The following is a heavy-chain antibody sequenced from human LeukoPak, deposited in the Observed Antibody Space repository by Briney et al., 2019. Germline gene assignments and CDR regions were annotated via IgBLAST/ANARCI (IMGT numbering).Heavy chain of an antibody. V-gene: IGHV3-30*02. CDR2: IRYDGGNK. D-gene: IGHD3-22*01. CDR1: GFTFSSYG. CDR3: AKSQGITMIVVVLSDAFDI. Sequence: QTGGSLRLSCAASGFTFSSYGMHWVRQAPGKGLEWVAFIRYDGGNKYYADSVKGRFTISRDNSKNTLYLQMNSLRAEDTAVYYCAKSQGITMIVVVLSDAFDIWGQGTMVTVSS. J-gene: IGHJ3*02.